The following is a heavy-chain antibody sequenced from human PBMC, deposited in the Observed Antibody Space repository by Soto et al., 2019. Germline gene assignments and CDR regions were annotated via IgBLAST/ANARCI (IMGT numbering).Heavy chain of an antibody. J-gene: IGHJ6*02. CDR2: ISGSGGST. Sequence: GGSLRLSCAPSGFTFSSYAMSWVRQAPGKGLEWVSAISGSGGSTYYADSVKGRFTISRDNSKNTLYLQMNSLRAEDTAVYYCAKEKRITMIVVVIPPMDVWGQGTTVTVSS. D-gene: IGHD3-22*01. CDR3: AKEKRITMIVVVIPPMDV. V-gene: IGHV3-23*01. CDR1: GFTFSSYA.